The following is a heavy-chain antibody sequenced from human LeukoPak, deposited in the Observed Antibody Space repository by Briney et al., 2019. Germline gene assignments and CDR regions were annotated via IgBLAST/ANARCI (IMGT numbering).Heavy chain of an antibody. CDR3: ARSPYGDYDGYADY. CDR1: GFTFSSYD. J-gene: IGHJ4*02. CDR2: ISYDGSNK. Sequence: GGSLRLSCAASGFTFSSYDMHWVRQAPGKGLEWVAVISYDGSNKYYADSVKGRFTISRDNSKNTLYLQMNSLRAEDTAVYYCARSPYGDYDGYADYWGQGTLVTVSS. V-gene: IGHV3-30*19. D-gene: IGHD4-17*01.